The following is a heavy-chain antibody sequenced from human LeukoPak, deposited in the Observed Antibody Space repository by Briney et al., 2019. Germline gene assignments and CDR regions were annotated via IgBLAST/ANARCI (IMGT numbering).Heavy chain of an antibody. D-gene: IGHD1-26*01. J-gene: IGHJ4*02. V-gene: IGHV3-13*01. CDR1: D. CDR3: VRQETPHGNFDY. CDR2: IGVAANT. Sequence: DMHWVRQAPGKXLEWVSAIGVAANTFYSGSVKGRFTISRENAKNSLYLLMSSPRAEDTAVYYCVRQETPHGNFDYWGQGTLVTVSS.